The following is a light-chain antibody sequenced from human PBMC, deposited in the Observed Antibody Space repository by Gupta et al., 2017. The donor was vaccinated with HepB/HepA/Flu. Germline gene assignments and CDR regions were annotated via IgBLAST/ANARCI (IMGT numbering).Light chain of an antibody. Sequence: QTVVTQEPSFSVSPGGTVTLTCGLSSGSVSTNYYPSWYQQTPGQAPRTLIYNTNTRSAGVPDRFSGSVLGNKAALTITGAQAEDESDYYCVLFMGTGIWVFGGGTKLTVV. V-gene: IGLV8-61*01. J-gene: IGLJ3*02. CDR3: VLFMGTGIWV. CDR1: SGSVSTNYY. CDR2: NTN.